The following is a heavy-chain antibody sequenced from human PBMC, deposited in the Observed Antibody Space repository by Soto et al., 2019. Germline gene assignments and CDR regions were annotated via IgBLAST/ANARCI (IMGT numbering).Heavy chain of an antibody. CDR3: ATTGGYSYGYMSY. CDR2: IIPIFGTA. CDR1: GGTFSSYA. V-gene: IGHV1-69*13. J-gene: IGHJ4*02. Sequence: ASVKVSCKASGGTFSSYAISWVRQAPGQGLEWMGGIIPIFGTANYAQKFQGRVTITADESTSTAYMELSSLRSEDKAVYYCATTGGYSYGYMSYWGQGTLVTVSS. D-gene: IGHD5-18*01.